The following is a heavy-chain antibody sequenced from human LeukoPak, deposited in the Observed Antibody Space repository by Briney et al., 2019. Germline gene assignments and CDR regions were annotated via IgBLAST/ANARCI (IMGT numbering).Heavy chain of an antibody. V-gene: IGHV1-8*01. CDR2: MYPNSGNT. Sequence: RASVKVSCKGSGCTFTSYDINWVRQATGQELEWMAWMYPNSGNTGYAQKFQGRVTMTRNTSISTAYMELNSLRSEDTAVYYCARFGADKRIDYWGQGTLVTVSS. CDR3: ARFGADKRIDY. J-gene: IGHJ4*02. CDR1: GCTFTSYD. D-gene: IGHD1-1*01.